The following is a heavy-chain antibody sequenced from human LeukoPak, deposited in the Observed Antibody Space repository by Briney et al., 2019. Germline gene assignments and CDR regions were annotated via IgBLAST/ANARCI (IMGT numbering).Heavy chain of an antibody. J-gene: IGHJ4*02. CDR3: ARDTTVASGMQY. D-gene: IGHD6-19*01. V-gene: IGHV4-59*01. Sequence: PSETLSLTCTVSGGSISTFSWSWIRQFPGKGLEWIGSIYIKSTNYNPSLKSRVAISVDTCKNQFSLRLDSVTTADTAVYYCARDTTVASGMQYWGQGTLVTVSS. CDR1: GGSISTFS. CDR2: IYIKST.